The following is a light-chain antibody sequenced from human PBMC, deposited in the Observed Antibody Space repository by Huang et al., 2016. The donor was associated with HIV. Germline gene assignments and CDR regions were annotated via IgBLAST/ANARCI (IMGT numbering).Light chain of an antibody. CDR1: QSVGTS. CDR3: QHSDGLSPLT. J-gene: IGKJ4*01. CDR2: DAS. Sequence: AIRMTQSPSSLSASTGDRVTITCRASQSVGTSLAWYQQRPGRAPVLLIYDASTLQRGVPSRFSGRGARTVFTLTIGCLQVDDVATYYCQHSDGLSPLTFGGGT. V-gene: IGKV1-8*01.